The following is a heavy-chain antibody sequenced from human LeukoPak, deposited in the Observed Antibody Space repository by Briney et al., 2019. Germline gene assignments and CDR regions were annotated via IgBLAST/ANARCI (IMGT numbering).Heavy chain of an antibody. Sequence: SETLSLTCPVSGGSVSSSRYYWGWIRQPPGKGLEWIGSIYYTGSTYYKPSLKSRVTISVDASKNQISLKLSSVTAADTAVYYCARQRYSSGWYVFDYWGQGTLVTVSS. CDR2: IYYTGST. V-gene: IGHV4-39*01. J-gene: IGHJ4*02. CDR1: GGSVSSSRYY. D-gene: IGHD6-19*01. CDR3: ARQRYSSGWYVFDY.